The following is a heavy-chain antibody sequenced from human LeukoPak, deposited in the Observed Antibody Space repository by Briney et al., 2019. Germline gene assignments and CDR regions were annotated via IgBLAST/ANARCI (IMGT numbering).Heavy chain of an antibody. CDR1: GGSISSHY. V-gene: IGHV4-59*11. D-gene: IGHD5-18*01. Sequence: SETLSLTCTVSGGSISSHYWSWIRQPPGKGLEWIGYIYYSRSTNYNPSLKSRVTISVDTSKNQFSLKLSSVTAADTAVYYCAREGSADTAMAFDYWGQGTTVTVSS. CDR3: AREGSADTAMAFDY. J-gene: IGHJ4*03. CDR2: IYYSRST.